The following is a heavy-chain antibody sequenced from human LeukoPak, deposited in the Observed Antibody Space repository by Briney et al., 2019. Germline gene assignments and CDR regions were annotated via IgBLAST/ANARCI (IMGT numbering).Heavy chain of an antibody. J-gene: IGHJ4*02. CDR2: ISSSSSSI. D-gene: IGHD6-19*01. V-gene: IGHV3-48*01. Sequence: GGSLRLSCAASGFTFSSYSMNWVRQAPGKGLEWVSYISSSSSSIYYADSVKGRLTISRDNAKNSLYLQMNSLRAEDTAVYYCARETVAGTFDYWGQGTQVTVSS. CDR3: ARETVAGTFDY. CDR1: GFTFSSYS.